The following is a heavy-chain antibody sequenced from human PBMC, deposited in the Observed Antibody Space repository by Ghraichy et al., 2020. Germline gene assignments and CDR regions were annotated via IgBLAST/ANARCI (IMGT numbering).Heavy chain of an antibody. CDR1: GYTLTSYA. V-gene: IGHV1-3*01. Sequence: ASVKVSCKASGYTLTSYAMHWVRQAPGQRLEWMGWINAGNGNTKYSQKLQGRVTITRDTSASPAYMELSSLRSEDTAVYYCARDSGAYGDYDYGAFDIWGQGTMVTVSS. CDR2: INAGNGNT. CDR3: ARDSGAYGDYDYGAFDI. J-gene: IGHJ3*02. D-gene: IGHD4-17*01.